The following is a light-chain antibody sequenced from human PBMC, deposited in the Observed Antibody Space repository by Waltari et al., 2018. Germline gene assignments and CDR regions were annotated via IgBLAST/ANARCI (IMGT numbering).Light chain of an antibody. CDR1: SNHVGLSNF. V-gene: IGLV2-14*03. J-gene: IGLJ2*01. Sequence: SALTQPASVSGSPGQSITTSCTGTSNHVGLSNFVSWYQQPPGRAPQLMIYDVTERPSGISYRFSGSKSANTASLTISGLLPEDEAIYYCSSFTDTHTLLFGGGTTVTVL. CDR2: DVT. CDR3: SSFTDTHTLL.